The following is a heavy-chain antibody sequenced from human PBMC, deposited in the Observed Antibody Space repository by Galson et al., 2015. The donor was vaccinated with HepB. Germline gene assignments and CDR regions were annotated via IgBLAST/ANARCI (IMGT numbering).Heavy chain of an antibody. Sequence: SVKVSCKASGYTFTSYAMHWVRQAPGQRLEWMGWINAGNGYTKYSQKFQGRVTITRDTSASTAYMELSSLRSEDTAVYYCASAYSSSWYGFDYWGQGTLVTVSS. CDR3: ASAYSSSWYGFDY. J-gene: IGHJ4*02. D-gene: IGHD6-13*01. CDR1: GYTFTSYA. V-gene: IGHV1-3*01. CDR2: INAGNGYT.